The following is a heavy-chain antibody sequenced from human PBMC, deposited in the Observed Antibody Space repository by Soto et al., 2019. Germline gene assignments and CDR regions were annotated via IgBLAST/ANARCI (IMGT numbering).Heavy chain of an antibody. CDR2: IYPGDSDT. CDR1: GYNFNRYW. D-gene: IGHD6-13*01. V-gene: IGHV5-51*01. Sequence: GESLKISCKGSGYNFNRYWIGWVRQMPGKGLEWMGVIYPGDSDTRYSPSLQGQVTISADKSSSAAYLQWSSLQASDTATYYCARSLVNGTYEAFEIWGKGTMVTV. J-gene: IGHJ3*02. CDR3: ARSLVNGTYEAFEI.